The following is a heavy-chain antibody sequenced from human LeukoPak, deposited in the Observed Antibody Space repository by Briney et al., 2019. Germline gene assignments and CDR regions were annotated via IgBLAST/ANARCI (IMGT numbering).Heavy chain of an antibody. J-gene: IGHJ5*02. V-gene: IGHV4-59*01. CDR1: DGSISSYY. Sequence: SETLSLTCTVSDGSISSYYWSWIRQPPGKGLEWIGYIHYSGNTNYNPSLKSRVTISVDTSKNQFSLKLSSLTAADTAVYYCARTHVNDDFWSGYPPAIWFDPWGQGMLVTVSS. D-gene: IGHD3-3*01. CDR3: ARTHVNDDFWSGYPPAIWFDP. CDR2: IHYSGNT.